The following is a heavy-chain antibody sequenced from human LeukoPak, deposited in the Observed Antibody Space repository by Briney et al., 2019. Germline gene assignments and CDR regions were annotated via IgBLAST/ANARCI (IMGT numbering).Heavy chain of an antibody. CDR1: GGSISSYY. J-gene: IGHJ1*01. V-gene: IGHV4-59*01. CDR2: IYYSGST. Sequence: SETLSLTCPVSGGSISSYYWSWIRQPPGKGLEWIGYIYYSGSTNYNPSLKSRVTISVDTSKNQFSLKLSSVTAADTAVYFCAKYSLSRETFQHWGQGTLVTVSS. CDR3: AKYSLSRETFQH. D-gene: IGHD5/OR15-5a*01.